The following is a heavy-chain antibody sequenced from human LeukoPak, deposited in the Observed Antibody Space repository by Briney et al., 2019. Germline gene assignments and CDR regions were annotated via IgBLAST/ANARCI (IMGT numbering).Heavy chain of an antibody. CDR1: GDSINTHY. CDR2: FYTSGST. Sequence: SETLSLTCTVSGDSINTHYWSWIRQSPGKGLEWIGYFYTSGSTNCNPSLNGGVTISVDTSKNQFSLRLSSVTAADTAVYYCARYCRSGSCYSGRTFDPWGQGTRVTVSS. D-gene: IGHD2-15*01. J-gene: IGHJ5*02. CDR3: ARYCRSGSCYSGRTFDP. V-gene: IGHV4-4*09.